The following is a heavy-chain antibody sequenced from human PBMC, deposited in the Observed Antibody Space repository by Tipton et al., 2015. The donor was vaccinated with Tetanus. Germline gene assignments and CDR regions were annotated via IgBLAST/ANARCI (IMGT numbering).Heavy chain of an antibody. CDR3: ARSWARDFGGDHYYFDL. CDR2: IYTSGTT. CDR1: GGSISSYY. Sequence: TLSLTCTVSGGSISSYYWSWIRQPPGKGLEWIGRIYTSGTTNYNPSLKSRVTMSLDTSKNQFSLKLNSVTAADTAVYYCARSWARDFGGDHYYFDLWGRGTLVAVSS. D-gene: IGHD2-21*02. V-gene: IGHV4-4*07. J-gene: IGHJ2*01.